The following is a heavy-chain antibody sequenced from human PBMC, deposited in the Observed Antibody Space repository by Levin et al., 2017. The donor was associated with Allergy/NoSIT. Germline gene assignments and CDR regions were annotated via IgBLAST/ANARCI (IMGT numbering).Heavy chain of an antibody. V-gene: IGHV3-30*18. CDR2: ISYDGSNK. Sequence: GGSLRLSCAASGFTFSSYGMHWVRQAPGKGLEWVAVISYDGSNKYYADSVKGRFTISRDNSKNTLYLQMNSLRAEDTAVYYCAKDEGYSYGYWGQGTLVTVSS. J-gene: IGHJ4*02. CDR1: GFTFSSYG. CDR3: AKDEGYSYGY. D-gene: IGHD5-18*01.